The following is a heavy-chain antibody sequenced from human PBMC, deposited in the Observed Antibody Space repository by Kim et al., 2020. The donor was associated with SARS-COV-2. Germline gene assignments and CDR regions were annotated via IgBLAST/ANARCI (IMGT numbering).Heavy chain of an antibody. CDR2: I. D-gene: IGHD1-26*01. V-gene: IGHV3-7*01. J-gene: IGHJ4*02. CDR3: ARGWDGYYFDY. Sequence: IYSVDSRKGRFTHSRDNAKNSLYLQMNSLRVEDTGLYYCARGWDGYYFDYWGQGALVTVSS.